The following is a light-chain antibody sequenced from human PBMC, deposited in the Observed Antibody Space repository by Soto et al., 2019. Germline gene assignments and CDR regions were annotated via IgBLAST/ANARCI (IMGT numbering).Light chain of an antibody. CDR1: PSVGNY. CDR2: DAS. CDR3: HQRIDWPVT. Sequence: EIVLTQSPATLSLSPGERATLSCRASPSVGNYLAWYQQKPGQAPRLLIYDASNRAPGIPARFSGSGSGTDFTLTISSLESEDFAVYYCHQRIDWPVTFGQGTRLEIK. J-gene: IGKJ5*01. V-gene: IGKV3-11*01.